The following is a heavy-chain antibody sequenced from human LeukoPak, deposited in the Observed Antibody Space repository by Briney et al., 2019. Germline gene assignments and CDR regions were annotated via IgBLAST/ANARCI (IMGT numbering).Heavy chain of an antibody. CDR2: VDPEDGET. CDR3: ATRKVVPAPDVVY. J-gene: IGHJ4*02. D-gene: IGHD2-2*01. V-gene: IGHV1-69-2*01. CDR1: GYTFTDYY. Sequence: ASVKVSCKVSGYTFTDYYMHWVQQAPGKGLEWMGLVDPEDGETIYAEKFQGRVTITADTSTDTAYMELSSLRSEDTAVYYCATRKVVPAPDVVYWGQGTLVTVSS.